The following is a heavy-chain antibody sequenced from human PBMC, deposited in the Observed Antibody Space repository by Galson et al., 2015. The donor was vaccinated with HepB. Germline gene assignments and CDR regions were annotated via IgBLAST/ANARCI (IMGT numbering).Heavy chain of an antibody. CDR1: GFTFSLYT. Sequence: SLRLSCAASGFTFSLYTMNWVRQAPGKGLEWVSSISSGSSKIHYADSMEGRFTISRDNAKDSLYLQMNSLRAEDTAVYYCAREDASGYSYDSYDYYVMDVWGQGTTVTVSS. D-gene: IGHD5-18*01. V-gene: IGHV3-21*01. CDR3: AREDASGYSYDSYDYYVMDV. CDR2: ISSGSSKI. J-gene: IGHJ6*02.